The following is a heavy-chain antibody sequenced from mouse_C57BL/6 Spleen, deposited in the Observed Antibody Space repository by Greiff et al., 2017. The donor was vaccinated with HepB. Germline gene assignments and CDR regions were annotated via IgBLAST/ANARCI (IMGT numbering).Heavy chain of an antibody. CDR1: GYTFTDYY. Sequence: EVQLQQSGPELVKPGASVKISCKASGYTFTDYYMNWVKQSHGKSLEWIGDINPNNGGTSYNQKFKGKATLTVDKSSSTAYMELRSLTSEDSAVYYCARIGRLRGFAYWGQGTLVTVSA. J-gene: IGHJ3*01. V-gene: IGHV1-26*01. D-gene: IGHD2-4*01. CDR2: INPNNGGT. CDR3: ARIGRLRGFAY.